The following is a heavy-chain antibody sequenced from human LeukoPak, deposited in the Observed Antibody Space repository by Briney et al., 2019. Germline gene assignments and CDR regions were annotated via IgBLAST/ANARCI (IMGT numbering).Heavy chain of an antibody. J-gene: IGHJ4*02. CDR1: GFTFSSYS. CDR3: ARRGRGLDY. Sequence: GGSLRLSCAASGFTFSSYSMNWVRQAPGKGLEWVSYISSSSTIYYADSVKGRFTISRDNAKISLYLQMNSLRAEDTAVYYCARRGRGLDYWGQGTLVTVSS. CDR2: ISSSSTI. D-gene: IGHD1-26*01. V-gene: IGHV3-48*01.